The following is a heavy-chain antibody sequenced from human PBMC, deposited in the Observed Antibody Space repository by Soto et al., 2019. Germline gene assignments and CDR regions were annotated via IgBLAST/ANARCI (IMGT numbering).Heavy chain of an antibody. V-gene: IGHV1-69*13. D-gene: IGHD3-10*01. CDR3: ARPVGKARQYYYGSGSRDAFDI. CDR2: IIPIFGTA. CDR1: GGTFSSYA. J-gene: IGHJ3*02. Sequence: SVKVSCKASGGTFSSYAISWVRQAPGQGLEWMGGIIPIFGTANYAQKFQGRVTITADESTSTAYMELGSLRSEDTAVYYCARPVGKARQYYYGSGSRDAFDIWGQGTMVTVSS.